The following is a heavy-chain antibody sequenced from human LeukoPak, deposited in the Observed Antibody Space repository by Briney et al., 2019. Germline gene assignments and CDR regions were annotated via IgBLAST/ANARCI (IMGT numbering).Heavy chain of an antibody. J-gene: IGHJ5*02. V-gene: IGHV1-18*01. CDR1: GYTFTSYG. CDR2: ISAYNGNT. D-gene: IGHD3-10*01. CDR3: ARFSFYGSGSLSARNWFDP. Sequence: ASVKVSCKASGYTFTSYGISWVRQAPGQGLEWMGWISAYNGNTNYAQKLRGRVTMTTDTSTSTAYMELRSLRSDDTAVYYCARFSFYGSGSLSARNWFDPWGQGTLVTVSS.